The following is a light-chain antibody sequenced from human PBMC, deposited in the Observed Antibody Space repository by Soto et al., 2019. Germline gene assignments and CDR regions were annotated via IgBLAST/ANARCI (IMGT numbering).Light chain of an antibody. CDR1: SSNIGSNY. Sequence: QAVVTQPPSASGTPGQRVTLSCSGSSSNIGSNYVSWYQQLPGTAPQLLIYSNNQRPSGVPDRFSGSKSGTSAALAISGRRSADEADYYCAAWDDSLSGRVFGTGTKLTVL. J-gene: IGLJ1*01. CDR2: SNN. V-gene: IGLV1-47*02. CDR3: AAWDDSLSGRV.